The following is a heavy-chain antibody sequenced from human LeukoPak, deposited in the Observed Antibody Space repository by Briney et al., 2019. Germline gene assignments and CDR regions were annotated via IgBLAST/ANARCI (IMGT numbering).Heavy chain of an antibody. CDR3: AKGRFGELYSPFEN. J-gene: IGHJ4*02. D-gene: IGHD3-16*01. CDR2: ISWNSGSI. V-gene: IGHV3-9*01. CDR1: GFTFDDYA. Sequence: PGGSLRLSCAASGFTFDDYAMHWVRQAPGKGLEWVSGISWNSGSIGYADSVRGRFTVSRDNAKKSLYVQINSLRADDTAFYYCAKGRFGELYSPFENWGQGTLVTVSS.